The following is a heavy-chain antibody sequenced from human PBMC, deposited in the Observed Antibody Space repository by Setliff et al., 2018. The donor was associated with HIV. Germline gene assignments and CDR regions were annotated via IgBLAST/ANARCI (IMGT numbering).Heavy chain of an antibody. CDR2: FDPEDGET. D-gene: IGHD6-13*01. Sequence: GASVKVSCKISGYTLTELSIHWVRQAPGKGLEWMANFDPEDGETFYAQKFQGRLTMTEDTSTDTAYMELSCLRSDDTAMYYCATDPGYSSTWYSESFQHWGQGTVVTVSS. CDR1: GYTLTELS. J-gene: IGHJ1*01. V-gene: IGHV1-24*01. CDR3: ATDPGYSSTWYSESFQH.